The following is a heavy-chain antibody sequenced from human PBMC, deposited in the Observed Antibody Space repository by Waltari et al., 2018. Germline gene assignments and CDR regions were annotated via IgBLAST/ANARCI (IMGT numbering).Heavy chain of an antibody. CDR3: ATWTGGSLGAFDN. J-gene: IGHJ3*02. CDR2: IYSGCDT. Sequence: EVQLVESGGGLSQPGGSLRLSCEVSGFTCSKNYIGWVRQAPGKGLGWVSVIYSGCDTYDADAVRGRFTISRDNSKNTLYLQMNSLRVEDTALYYCATWTGGSLGAFDNWGQGTMVTVSS. V-gene: IGHV3-53*01. D-gene: IGHD7-27*01. CDR1: GFTCSKNY.